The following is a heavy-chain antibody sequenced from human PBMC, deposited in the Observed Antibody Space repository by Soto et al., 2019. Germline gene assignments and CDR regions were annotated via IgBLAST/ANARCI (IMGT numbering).Heavy chain of an antibody. CDR3: ARGLLAAGPFDS. J-gene: IGHJ4*02. Sequence: PGGSLRLSCAASGFTFNTCGMHWVRQAPGKGLEWVAVISYDAKSKLYVDSVRGRFTISRDNSKNTLFLQMDSLRPEDTALYYCARGLLAAGPFDSWGQGTLVTVSS. CDR1: GFTFNTCG. D-gene: IGHD2-8*02. CDR2: ISYDAKSK. V-gene: IGHV3-30*03.